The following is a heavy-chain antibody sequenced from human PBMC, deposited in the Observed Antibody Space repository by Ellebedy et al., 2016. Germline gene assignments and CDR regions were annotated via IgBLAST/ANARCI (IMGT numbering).Heavy chain of an antibody. CDR1: GFGFSGHS. Sequence: GESLKISCAASGFGFSGHSMHWVRQAPGQGLVWVSGVSGDGKSMYYADSVKGRFTISRDNIKNTLYLQMNSLRGEDTAVYYCARGHYGPDYWGQGTLVTVSS. J-gene: IGHJ4*02. V-gene: IGHV3-74*01. D-gene: IGHD3-16*01. CDR2: VSGDGKSM. CDR3: ARGHYGPDY.